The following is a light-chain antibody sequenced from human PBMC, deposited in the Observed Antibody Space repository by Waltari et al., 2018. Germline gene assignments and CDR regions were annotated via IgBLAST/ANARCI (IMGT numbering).Light chain of an antibody. CDR3: QVWDSSNDHVV. CDR2: DDS. CDR1: NIASTS. Sequence: SYVLTQPPSVSLAPGQTARITRGGNNIASTSVHWYQQKPGQAPVLVVQDDSDWPSGIPERFSGSNSGNTATLTISRVEAGDEADYFCQVWDSSNDHVVFGGGTKVTVL. J-gene: IGLJ2*01. V-gene: IGLV3-21*02.